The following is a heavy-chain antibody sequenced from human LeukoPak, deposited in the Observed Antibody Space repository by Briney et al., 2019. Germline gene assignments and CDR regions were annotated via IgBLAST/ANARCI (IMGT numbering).Heavy chain of an antibody. CDR1: GFTFTDEY. CDR3: AREGDPRVRYFAH. V-gene: IGHV1-69*13. Sequence: SVKVSCKSSGFTFTDEYIHWVRQAPGQGLEWMGGIIPIFGTTNYAQKFQGRVTVTADESTSTAYMELSSLRSEDTAVYYCAREGDPRVRYFAHWGQGTLVTVSS. CDR2: IIPIFGTT. D-gene: IGHD4-17*01. J-gene: IGHJ4*02.